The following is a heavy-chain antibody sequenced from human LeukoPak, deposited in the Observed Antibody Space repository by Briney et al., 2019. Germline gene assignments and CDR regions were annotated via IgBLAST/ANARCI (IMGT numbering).Heavy chain of an antibody. CDR1: GGSFSGYY. D-gene: IGHD3-16*01. CDR3: ARDLGV. V-gene: IGHV4-34*01. J-gene: IGHJ4*02. Sequence: SETLSLTCAVYGGSFSGYYWSWIRQPPGKGLEWIGEINHSGSTNYNPSLKSRVTISVDTSKNQFSLKLSSVTAADTAVYYCARDLGVWGQGTLVTVSS. CDR2: INHSGST.